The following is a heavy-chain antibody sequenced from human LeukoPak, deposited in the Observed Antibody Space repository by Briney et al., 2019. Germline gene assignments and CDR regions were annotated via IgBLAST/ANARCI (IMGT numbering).Heavy chain of an antibody. CDR3: AKTGSYGYFFDY. Sequence: GGSLRLSCAASGFTFSSYAMSWVRQAPGKGLEWVSAISGSGGSTYHADSVKGRFTISRDNSKNTLYLQMNSLRAEDTAVYYCAKTGSYGYFFDYWGQGTLVTVSS. V-gene: IGHV3-23*01. J-gene: IGHJ4*02. D-gene: IGHD5-18*01. CDR1: GFTFSSYA. CDR2: ISGSGGST.